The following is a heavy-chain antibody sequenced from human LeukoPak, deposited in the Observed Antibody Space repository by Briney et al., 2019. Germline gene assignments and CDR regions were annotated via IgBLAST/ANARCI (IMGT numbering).Heavy chain of an antibody. CDR1: GGSISSGSYY. CDR2: IYTSGST. CDR3: ARSLVVVAATPDWFDP. Sequence: PSETLSLTCTVSGGSISSGSYYWSWIRQPAGKGLEWIGRIYTSGSTNYNPSLKSRVTISVDTSKNQFSLKLSSVTAADTAVYYCARSLVVVAATPDWFDPWGQGTLVTVSS. V-gene: IGHV4-61*02. J-gene: IGHJ5*02. D-gene: IGHD2-15*01.